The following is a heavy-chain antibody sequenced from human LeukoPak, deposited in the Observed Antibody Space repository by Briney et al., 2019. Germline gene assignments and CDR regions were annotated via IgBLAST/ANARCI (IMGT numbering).Heavy chain of an antibody. V-gene: IGHV1-69*08. CDR1: GGSFNSYI. J-gene: IGHJ5*01. CDR3: ARDRVAISVAGFDS. D-gene: IGHD6-19*01. Sequence: SVKVSCKASGGSFNSYILSWVRQAPGQWLEWMGRITPLLDKADYAQKFQGRITITADSSTSTAYMELSSPRSDDTAVYYCARDRVAISVAGFDSWGQGTLVIVSS. CDR2: ITPLLDKA.